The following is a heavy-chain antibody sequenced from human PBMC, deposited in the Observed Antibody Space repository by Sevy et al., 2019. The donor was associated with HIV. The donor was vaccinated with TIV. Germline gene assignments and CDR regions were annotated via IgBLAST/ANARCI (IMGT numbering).Heavy chain of an antibody. D-gene: IGHD3-3*01. J-gene: IGHJ6*02. V-gene: IGHV3-7*03. CDR2: IKQDGSEK. CDR1: GFTFSSYW. Sequence: GGSLRLSCAASGFTFSSYWMSWVRQAPGKGLEWVANIKQDGSEKYYVDSVKGRFTISRDNAKNSLYLQMNSLRAEDTAVYYCARVGRSGSPYAGYYYYYGMDVCGQGTTDTVSS. CDR3: ARVGRSGSPYAGYYYYYGMDV.